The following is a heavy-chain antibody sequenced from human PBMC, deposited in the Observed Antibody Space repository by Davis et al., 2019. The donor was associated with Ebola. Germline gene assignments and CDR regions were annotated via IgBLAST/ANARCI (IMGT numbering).Heavy chain of an antibody. CDR3: AAADIVVVVDRTSYAHAFDT. J-gene: IGHJ3*02. CDR2: IYSVGST. D-gene: IGHD2-15*01. CDR1: GFTVSSNY. Sequence: GGSLRLSCAASGFTVSSNYMSWVRQAPGKGLEWVSVIYSVGSTYYADSMKGRFTISRDNAKNSLFLQMNSLRAEDTAVYYCAAADIVVVVDRTSYAHAFDTWGQGTVVTVSS. V-gene: IGHV3-53*01.